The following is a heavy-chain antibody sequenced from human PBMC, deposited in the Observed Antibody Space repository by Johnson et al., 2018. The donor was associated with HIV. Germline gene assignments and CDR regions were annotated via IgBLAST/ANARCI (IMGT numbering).Heavy chain of an antibody. D-gene: IGHD2-2*01. CDR3: ARGDCSSTSCPRNAFDI. Sequence: MQLVESGGGVVQPGRSLRLSCAASGFTFSSYGMHWVRQAPGKGLEWVGRIKSKTDGGTTDYAAPVKGRFTISRDDSKNTLYLQMNSLKTEDTAVYYCARGDCSSTSCPRNAFDIWGRGTMVTVSS. V-gene: IGHV3-15*01. CDR1: GFTFSSYG. J-gene: IGHJ3*02. CDR2: IKSKTDGGTT.